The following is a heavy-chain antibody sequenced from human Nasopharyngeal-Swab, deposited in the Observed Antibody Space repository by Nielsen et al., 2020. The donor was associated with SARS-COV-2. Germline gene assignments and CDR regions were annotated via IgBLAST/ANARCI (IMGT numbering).Heavy chain of an antibody. Sequence: GGSLRLSCAASGFTFSDYYMSWIRQAPGKGLEWVSYISSSGSTIYYADSVKGRFTISRDNAKNSLYLQMNSLRAEDTAVYYCARDQEGYCSSTSCYDKGAFDIWGQGTMVTVSS. CDR2: ISSSGSTI. V-gene: IGHV3-11*04. D-gene: IGHD2-2*01. CDR3: ARDQEGYCSSTSCYDKGAFDI. J-gene: IGHJ3*02. CDR1: GFTFSDYY.